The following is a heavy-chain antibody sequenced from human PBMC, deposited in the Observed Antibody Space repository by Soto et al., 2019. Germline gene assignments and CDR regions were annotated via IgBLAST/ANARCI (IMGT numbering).Heavy chain of an antibody. CDR1: GGSGSSGSYY. V-gene: IGHV4-61*01. J-gene: IGHJ4*02. CDR3: ARDGSSGYSYG. CDR2: IYYSGST. Sequence: SETLSLTCTVSGGSGSSGSYYWIWIRQPPGKGLEWIGYIYYSGSTNYNPSLKSRVTISVDTSKNQFSLKLSSVTAADTAVYYCARDGSSGYSYGWGQGTLVTVSS. D-gene: IGHD3-22*01.